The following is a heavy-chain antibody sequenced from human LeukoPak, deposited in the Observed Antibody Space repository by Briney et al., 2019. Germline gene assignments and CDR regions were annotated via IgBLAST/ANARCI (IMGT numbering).Heavy chain of an antibody. CDR3: ASAGLATGHFDY. V-gene: IGHV4-59*08. Sequence: SETLSLTCTASGGSISSYYWSWIRQPPGKGLEWIGYIYYSGSTNYNPSLKSRVTISVDTSKNQFSLKLSSVTAADTAVYYCASAGLATGHFDYWGQGTLVTVSS. J-gene: IGHJ4*02. CDR2: IYYSGST. CDR1: GGSISSYY. D-gene: IGHD3-22*01.